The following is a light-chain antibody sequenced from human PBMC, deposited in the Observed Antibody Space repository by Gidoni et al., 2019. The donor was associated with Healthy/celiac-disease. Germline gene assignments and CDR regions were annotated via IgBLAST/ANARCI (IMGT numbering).Light chain of an antibody. CDR2: AAS. CDR1: QSISSY. Sequence: IQMTQSPSSLSASVRDRVTITCRASQSISSYLNWDQQKPGKAPKILIYAASSLQSGVPSRFSGSGSGTDFTRTISSLQPEDFATYYCQQSYSTPFTFGPGTKVDIK. V-gene: IGKV1-39*01. CDR3: QQSYSTPFT. J-gene: IGKJ3*01.